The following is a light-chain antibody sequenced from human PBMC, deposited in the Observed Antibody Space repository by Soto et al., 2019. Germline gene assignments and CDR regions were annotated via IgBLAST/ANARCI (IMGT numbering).Light chain of an antibody. Sequence: DIVMTQSPLSLPVTPGEPASISCRSSQSLLHSNGYNYLDWYLQKPGQSPQLLIYLGSNRASGVPDRFSGSGSGTDFTLKISRVEAEDVGVYYCMQGPQPPLPFGGGTKVQIK. J-gene: IGKJ4*01. V-gene: IGKV2-28*01. CDR1: QSLLHSNGYNY. CDR2: LGS. CDR3: MQGPQPPLP.